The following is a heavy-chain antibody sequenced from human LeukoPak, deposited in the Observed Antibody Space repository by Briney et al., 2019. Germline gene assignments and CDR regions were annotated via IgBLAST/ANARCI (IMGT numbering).Heavy chain of an antibody. CDR3: ARSKATTVAPSPRIGLDY. CDR1: GGTFSSYA. V-gene: IGHV1-69*04. D-gene: IGHD4-17*01. Sequence: GASVKVSCKASGGTFSSYAISWVRQAPGQGLEWMGRIIPILGIANYAQKFQGRVTITADKSTSTAYMELSSLRSEDTAVYYCARSKATTVAPSPRIGLDYWGQGTLVTVSS. J-gene: IGHJ4*02. CDR2: IIPILGIA.